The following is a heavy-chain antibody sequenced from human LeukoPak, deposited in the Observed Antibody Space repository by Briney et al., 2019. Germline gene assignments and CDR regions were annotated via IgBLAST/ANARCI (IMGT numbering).Heavy chain of an antibody. CDR2: IF. Sequence: PSETLSLTCTVSSGSTSTSNYYWGWVRQPPGKALEWIGNIFYSPSLKSRVTISLDTSRNQFSLKLNSVTAADTAVYYCAKSNGYGLIDIWGQGTMVTVSS. J-gene: IGHJ3*02. V-gene: IGHV4-39*07. CDR1: SGSTSTSNYY. CDR3: AKSNGYGLIDI. D-gene: IGHD3-22*01.